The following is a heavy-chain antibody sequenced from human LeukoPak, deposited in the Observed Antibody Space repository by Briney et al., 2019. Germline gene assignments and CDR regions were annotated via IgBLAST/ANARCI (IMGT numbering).Heavy chain of an antibody. D-gene: IGHD5-12*01. CDR2: IYYSGST. CDR3: ASSQPASGYSGYSPGYYYGMDV. J-gene: IGHJ6*02. CDR1: GGSISSYY. V-gene: IGHV4-59*01. Sequence: SSETLSLTCTVSGGSISSYYWSWIRQPPGKGLEWIGYIYYSGSTNYNPSLKSRVTISVDTSKNQFSLKLSSVTAADTAVYYCASSQPASGYSGYSPGYYYGMDVWGQGTTVTVSS.